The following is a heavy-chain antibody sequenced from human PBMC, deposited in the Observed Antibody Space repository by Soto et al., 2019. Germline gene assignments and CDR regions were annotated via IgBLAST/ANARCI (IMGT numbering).Heavy chain of an antibody. CDR3: ARHMGYCSGGSCYSYGTWFDP. Sequence: SETLSLTCTVSGGSISSYYWSWIRQPPGKGLEWIGYIYYSGSTNYNPSLKSRVTISIDTSKNQFSLKLSSVTAADTAVYYCARHMGYCSGGSCYSYGTWFDPWGQGNPVTVSS. CDR1: GGSISSYY. V-gene: IGHV4-59*08. CDR2: IYYSGST. D-gene: IGHD2-15*01. J-gene: IGHJ5*02.